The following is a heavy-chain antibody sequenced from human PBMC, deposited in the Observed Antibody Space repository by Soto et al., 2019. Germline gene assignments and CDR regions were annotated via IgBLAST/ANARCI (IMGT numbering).Heavy chain of an antibody. CDR2: IRHTTSAT. CDR3: ARDRGSSGMFELDV. CDR1: QFPFDVYS. D-gene: IGHD6-19*01. J-gene: IGHJ3*01. V-gene: IGHV3-48*02. Sequence: QPGGSLRLSCVASQFPFDVYSMHWVRQAPGRGLEWVSYIRHTTSATFYADAVKGRFTISRDNRKNSLFLQMNSLRDDDTGVYFCARDRGSSGMFELDVWGPGTLVT.